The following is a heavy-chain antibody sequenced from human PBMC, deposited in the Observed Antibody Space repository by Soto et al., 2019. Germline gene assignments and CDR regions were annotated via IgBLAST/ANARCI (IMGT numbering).Heavy chain of an antibody. CDR3: ARHGIAARGGGHDAFDI. CDR1: SDSMTSYY. D-gene: IGHD6-13*01. V-gene: IGHV4-59*08. CDR2: IYNSGTT. Sequence: SETLSRTCPVSSDSMTSYYCTWIRQPPAKGLDRIAYIYNSGTTNYNPSLKSRVTISLDTSTNQFSLRLSSVTAADTAVYYCARHGIAARGGGHDAFDIWGQGTMVT. J-gene: IGHJ3*02.